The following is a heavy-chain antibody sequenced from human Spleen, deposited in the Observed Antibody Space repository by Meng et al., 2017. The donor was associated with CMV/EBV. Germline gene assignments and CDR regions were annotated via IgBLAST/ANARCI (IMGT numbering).Heavy chain of an antibody. CDR2: ITSSSTYM. V-gene: IGHV3-21*01. J-gene: IGHJ4*02. CDR3: ARGDGYSDRTNCSGLDRRFTY. CDR1: GFTSRSYE. D-gene: IGHD2-2*01. Sequence: GESLKISCVASGFTSRSYEMNWVRQAPGKGLEWVSSITSSSTYMYYADSVKGRFTISRDNAKNTLYLQMNSVRVEDTAVYYCARGDGYSDRTNCSGLDRRFTYWGQGTLVTVSS.